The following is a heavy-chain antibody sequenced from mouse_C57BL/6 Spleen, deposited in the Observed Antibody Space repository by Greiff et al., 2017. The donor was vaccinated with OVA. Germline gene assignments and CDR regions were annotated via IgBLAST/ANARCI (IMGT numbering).Heavy chain of an antibody. D-gene: IGHD4-1*01. Sequence: EVMLVESGGGLVKPGGSLKLSCAASGFTFSDYGMHWVRQAPEKGLEWVAYISSGSSTTYYADTVKGRFTISRDNAKNTLFLQMTSLGSEDTARYYCAREDGWDGYLDDWGQGTTRTVSS. CDR2: ISSGSSTT. V-gene: IGHV5-17*01. CDR1: GFTFSDYG. J-gene: IGHJ2*01. CDR3: AREDGWDGYLDD.